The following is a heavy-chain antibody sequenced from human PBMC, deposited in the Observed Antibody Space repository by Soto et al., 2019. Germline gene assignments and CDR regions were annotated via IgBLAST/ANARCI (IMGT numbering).Heavy chain of an antibody. CDR2: IDPSGRTT. V-gene: IGHV1-46*01. Sequence: VSVKDSCKASGYTFTSYGISWVRQAPGQGLEWMGTIDPSGRTTFYAQNLQGRVTMTRDTSTGTVYMELSSLRSEDTALYYCARLRVTSGLDYWGQGTLVTVSS. D-gene: IGHD6-19*01. CDR1: GYTFTSYG. CDR3: ARLRVTSGLDY. J-gene: IGHJ4*02.